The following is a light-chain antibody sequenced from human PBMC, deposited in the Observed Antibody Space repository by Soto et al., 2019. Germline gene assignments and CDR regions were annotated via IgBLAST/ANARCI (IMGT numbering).Light chain of an antibody. CDR3: LQHHAYPWT. CDR1: QGISND. J-gene: IGKJ1*01. CDR2: AAS. Sequence: DIRMTQSPSSLSASIGDRVTITCRASQGISNDLGWYQQKPGLAPKRLISAASTLQSGVPSRFRGSGSGTEFSLTISGLQTEDFATYYGLQHHAYPWTFGQGTKVEIQ. V-gene: IGKV1-17*01.